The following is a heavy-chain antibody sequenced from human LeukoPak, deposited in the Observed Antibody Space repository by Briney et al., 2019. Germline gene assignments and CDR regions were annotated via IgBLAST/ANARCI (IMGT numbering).Heavy chain of an antibody. D-gene: IGHD3-22*01. Sequence: KSGGSLRLSCAASGFTFSSYWMHWVRQAPGKGLEWVSSISSSSSYIYYADSVKGRFTISRDNAKNSLYLQMNSLRAEDTAVYYCARAVYYDSSGEYYMDVWGKGTTVTISS. V-gene: IGHV3-21*01. CDR3: ARAVYYDSSGEYYMDV. CDR1: GFTFSSYW. CDR2: ISSSSSYI. J-gene: IGHJ6*03.